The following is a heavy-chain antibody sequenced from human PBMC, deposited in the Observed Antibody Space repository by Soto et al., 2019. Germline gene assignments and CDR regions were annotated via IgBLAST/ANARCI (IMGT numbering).Heavy chain of an antibody. CDR2: ISGSGGST. CDR3: ANAGVPAAFYGMDV. V-gene: IGHV3-23*01. Sequence: EVQLLEPGGGLVQPGGSLRLSCAASGFTFSSYAMSWVRQAPGKGLAWVSAISGSGGSTYYADSVKGRFTISRDNSKNTLYLQMNSRRAEDTAVYYCANAGVPAAFYGMDVWGQGTTVTVSS. CDR1: GFTFSSYA. J-gene: IGHJ6*02. D-gene: IGHD2-2*01.